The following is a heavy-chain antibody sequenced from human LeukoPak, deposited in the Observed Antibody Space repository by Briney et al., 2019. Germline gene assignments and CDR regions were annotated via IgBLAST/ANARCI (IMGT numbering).Heavy chain of an antibody. Sequence: GGSLRLSCAASEFTFSSYSMNWVRQAPGKGLEWVSSISSSSSYIYYADSVKGRFTISRDNAKNSLYLQMNSLRAEDTAVYYCARVALVGATGYYFDYWGQGTLVTVSS. V-gene: IGHV3-21*04. CDR2: ISSSSSYI. CDR3: ARVALVGATGYYFDY. CDR1: EFTFSSYS. J-gene: IGHJ4*02. D-gene: IGHD1-26*01.